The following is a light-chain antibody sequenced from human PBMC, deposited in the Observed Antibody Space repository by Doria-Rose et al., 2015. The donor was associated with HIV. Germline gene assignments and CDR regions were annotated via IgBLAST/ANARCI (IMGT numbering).Light chain of an antibody. V-gene: IGKV3-20*01. CDR3: HQYGTSWT. CDR1: QSFSSTY. J-gene: IGKJ1*01. Sequence: EIVLTQSPGTLSLSPGERATLSCRASQSFSSTYLDWYQQKPGQAPSLLIYDGSTSATGIPDRFSASGSETDFTLTINRLEPEDFALYYCHQYGTSWTFGQGTKVEI. CDR2: DGS.